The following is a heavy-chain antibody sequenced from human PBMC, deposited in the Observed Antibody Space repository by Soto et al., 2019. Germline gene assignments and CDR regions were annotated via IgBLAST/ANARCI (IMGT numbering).Heavy chain of an antibody. CDR3: ARGYGPFRHGY. D-gene: IGHD3-16*01. V-gene: IGHV4-59*01. CDR1: GGSISSYY. CDR2: IYYSGST. Sequence: PSETLSLTCTVSGGSISSYYWSWIRQPPGKGLEWIGYIYYSGSTNYNPSLKSRVTISVDTSKNQFSLKLSSVTAADTAVYYCARGYGPFRHGYWGQGTLVTVSS. J-gene: IGHJ4*02.